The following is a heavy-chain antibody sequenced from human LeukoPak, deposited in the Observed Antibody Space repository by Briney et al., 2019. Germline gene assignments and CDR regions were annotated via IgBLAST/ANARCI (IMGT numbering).Heavy chain of an antibody. Sequence: PGGSLRLSCAASGFTFSSYSMNWVRQAPGKGLEWVSSISSSSSYIYYADSVKGRFTIPRDNAKNSLYLQMNSLRAEDTAVYYCARVRYSSGASSYWGQGTLVTVSS. CDR2: ISSSSSYI. V-gene: IGHV3-21*01. J-gene: IGHJ4*02. D-gene: IGHD6-19*01. CDR1: GFTFSSYS. CDR3: ARVRYSSGASSY.